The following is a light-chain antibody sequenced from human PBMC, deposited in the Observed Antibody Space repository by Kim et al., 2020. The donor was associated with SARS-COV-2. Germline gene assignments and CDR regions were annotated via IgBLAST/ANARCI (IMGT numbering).Light chain of an antibody. Sequence: SLPSSCAGTGRDVGGYNVDSWYQQHRVKAPKLMIKDVSNRPSGVSSRFAGSKSGNAALLTISGRQAEDEADYYCSSYTSSSTLVFGGGTQLTVL. J-gene: IGLJ2*01. CDR2: DVS. CDR1: GRDVGGYNV. CDR3: SSYTSSSTLV. V-gene: IGLV2-14*03.